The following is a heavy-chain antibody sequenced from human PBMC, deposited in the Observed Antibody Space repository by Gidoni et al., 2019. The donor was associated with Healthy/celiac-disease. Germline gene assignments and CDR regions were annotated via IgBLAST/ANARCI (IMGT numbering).Heavy chain of an antibody. J-gene: IGHJ6*02. V-gene: IGHV3-33*01. CDR3: ARGVDIVLMVYAEVYGMDV. D-gene: IGHD2-8*01. Sequence: QVQLVESGGGVVQPGRSLRLSCAASGFTFSSYGMHWVRQAPGKGLEWVAVIWYDGSNKYYADSVKGRFTISRDNSKNTLYLQMNSLRAEDTAVYYCARGVDIVLMVYAEVYGMDVWGQGTTVTVSS. CDR1: GFTFSSYG. CDR2: IWYDGSNK.